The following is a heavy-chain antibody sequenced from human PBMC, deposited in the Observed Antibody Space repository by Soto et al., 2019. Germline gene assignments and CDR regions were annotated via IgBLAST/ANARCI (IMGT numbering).Heavy chain of an antibody. CDR1: GFTFSSYG. D-gene: IGHD6-19*01. CDR2: IWSDGSNK. V-gene: IGHV3-33*01. CDR3: ARASSERYSSGWQPYYYYAMDV. J-gene: IGHJ6*02. Sequence: QVQLVESGGGVVQPGRSLRLSCAASGFTFSSYGMHWVRQAPGKGLEWVASIWSDGSNKYYTDSVKGRFTISRDDSRSTLYLQMNCLRADDSAVYSCARASSERYSSGWQPYYYYAMDVWGQGTTVTVSS.